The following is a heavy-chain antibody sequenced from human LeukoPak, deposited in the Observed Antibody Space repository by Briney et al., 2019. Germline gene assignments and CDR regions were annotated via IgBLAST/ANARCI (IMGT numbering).Heavy chain of an antibody. D-gene: IGHD4-11*01. CDR2: IYYSGST. J-gene: IGHJ4*02. CDR1: GGSISSYY. CDR3: ARATTVTTDFDY. Sequence: SETLSLTCTVSGGSISSYYWSWIRQPPGKGLEWIGYIYYSGSTNYNPSLKNRVTISVDTSKNQFSLKLSSVTAADTAVYYCARATTVTTDFDYWGQGTLVTVSS. V-gene: IGHV4-59*01.